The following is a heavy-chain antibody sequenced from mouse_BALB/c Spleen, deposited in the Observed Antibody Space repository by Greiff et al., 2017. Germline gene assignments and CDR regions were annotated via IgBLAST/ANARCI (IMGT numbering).Heavy chain of an antibody. CDR1: GYSITSDYA. J-gene: IGHJ4*01. CDR3: ARSGYGNFLAMDY. CDR2: ISYSGST. Sequence: DVKLQESGPGLVKPSQSLSLTCTVTGYSITSDYAWNWIRQFPGNKLEWMGYISYSGSTSYNPSLKSRISITRDTSKNQFFLQLNSVTTEDTATYYCARSGYGNFLAMDYWGQGTSVTVSS. D-gene: IGHD2-10*02. V-gene: IGHV3-2*02.